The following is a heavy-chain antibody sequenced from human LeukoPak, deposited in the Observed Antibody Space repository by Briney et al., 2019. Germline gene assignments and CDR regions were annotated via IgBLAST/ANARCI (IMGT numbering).Heavy chain of an antibody. CDR2: LKPDGREK. Sequence: PGGSLRLSCVGSGFNYRTYWVNEVGQSPGKGLKWVANLKPDGREKYHVHSARGRFTVSSDKATNSPLLQLTGLRAHDTSLYYDVTISAQVFDIWGEGTLVCVSS. CDR1: GFNYRTYW. V-gene: IGHV3-7*01. CDR3: VTISAQVFDI. D-gene: IGHD3-3*01. J-gene: IGHJ3*02.